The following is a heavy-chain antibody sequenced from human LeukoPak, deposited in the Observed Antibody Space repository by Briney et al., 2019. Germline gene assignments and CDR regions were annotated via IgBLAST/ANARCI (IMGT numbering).Heavy chain of an antibody. CDR3: ARDPGYYYGMDV. J-gene: IGHJ6*02. Sequence: GSLRLSCAASGFTVSSNYMSWVRQAPGKGLEWVSVIFSGASTYYADSVKGRLTISRDNSKNTLYLQMNSLRAEDTAVYYCARDPGYYYGMDVWGQGTTVTVSS. D-gene: IGHD3-10*01. CDR2: IFSGAST. V-gene: IGHV3-66*01. CDR1: GFTVSSNY.